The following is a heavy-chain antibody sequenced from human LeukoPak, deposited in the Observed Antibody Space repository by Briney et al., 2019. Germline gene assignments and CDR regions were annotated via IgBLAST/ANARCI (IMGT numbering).Heavy chain of an antibody. D-gene: IGHD5-18*01. CDR1: GYTFTSYY. Sequence: ASVKVSCKASGYTFTSYYMHWVRQAPGQGLEWMGIINPSGGSTSYAQKFQGRVTMTRDTSTSTVYMELSSLRSEDTAVYYCARDGRDTAMAPYFDYWGQGTPVTVSS. V-gene: IGHV1-46*01. J-gene: IGHJ4*02. CDR3: ARDGRDTAMAPYFDY. CDR2: INPSGGST.